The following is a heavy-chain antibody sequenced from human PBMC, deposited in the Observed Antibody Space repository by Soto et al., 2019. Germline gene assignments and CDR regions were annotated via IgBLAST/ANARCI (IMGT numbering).Heavy chain of an antibody. CDR3: ARVLGYCISCQSYYSYGMDV. J-gene: IGHJ6*02. CDR2: ISAYNGNT. Sequence: ASVKVSCKASGYTFTSYGISWVRQAPGQGLEWMGWISAYNGNTNYAQKLQGRVTMTTDTSTSTAYMELRSLRSDDTAVYYCARVLGYCISCQSYYSYGMDVWGQGTTVTVSS. D-gene: IGHD2-2*01. V-gene: IGHV1-18*04. CDR1: GYTFTSYG.